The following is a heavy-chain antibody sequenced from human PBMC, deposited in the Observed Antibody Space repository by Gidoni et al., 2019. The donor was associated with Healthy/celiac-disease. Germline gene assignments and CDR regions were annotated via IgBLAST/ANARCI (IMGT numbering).Heavy chain of an antibody. D-gene: IGHD3-22*01. Sequence: QGQLQEAGPGLVKHSQTLSLTCTVSGGSISRGDDYWRWIRQPTGKGLEWIGYIYYSGSTYYNPSLKSRVTISVDTSKNQFSLKLSSVTAADTAVYYCARAGIDSSGYYHYWYFDLWGRGTLVTVSS. J-gene: IGHJ2*01. CDR3: ARAGIDSSGYYHYWYFDL. CDR1: GGSISRGDDY. V-gene: IGHV4-30-4*01. CDR2: IYYSGST.